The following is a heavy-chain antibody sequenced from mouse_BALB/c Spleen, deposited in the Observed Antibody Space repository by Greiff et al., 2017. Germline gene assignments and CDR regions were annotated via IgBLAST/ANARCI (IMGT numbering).Heavy chain of an antibody. J-gene: IGHJ3*01. CDR2: IYPCYGGT. CDR1: GYTFTSYW. CDR3: ARGASASSPPLAY. Sequence: QVQLKQSGAELARPGASVKLSCKASGYTFTSYWMKWVKQRPGKGLEWIGDIYPCYGGTRYTQKFKGKATLTADKSSSTAYMQLSSLASEDSAVYYCARGASASSPPLAYWGQGTLVTVSA. V-gene: IGHV1-87*01. D-gene: IGHD1-1*01.